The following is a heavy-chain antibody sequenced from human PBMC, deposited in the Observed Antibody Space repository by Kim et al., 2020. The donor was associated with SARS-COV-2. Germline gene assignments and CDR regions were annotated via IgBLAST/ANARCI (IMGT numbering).Heavy chain of an antibody. V-gene: IGHV1-3*01. Sequence: NTKYSQKFQGRDTITRDTSASTAYMELSSLRSEETAVYYCARDRSGSHDYWGQGALVTVSS. CDR2: NT. J-gene: IGHJ4*02. CDR3: ARDRSGSHDY. D-gene: IGHD1-26*01.